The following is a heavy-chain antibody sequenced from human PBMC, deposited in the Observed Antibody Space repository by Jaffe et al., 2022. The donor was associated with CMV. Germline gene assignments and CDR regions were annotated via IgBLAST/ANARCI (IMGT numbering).Heavy chain of an antibody. CDR3: ASQGQWLLLPAFDI. CDR1: GFTFSSYW. J-gene: IGHJ3*02. Sequence: EVQLVESGGGLVQPGGSLRLSCAASGFTFSSYWMSWVRQAPGKGLEWVANIKQDGSEKYYVDSVKGRFTISRDNAKNSLYLQMNSLRAEDTAVYYCASQGQWLLLPAFDIWGQGTMVTVSS. V-gene: IGHV3-7*01. D-gene: IGHD6-19*01. CDR2: IKQDGSEK.